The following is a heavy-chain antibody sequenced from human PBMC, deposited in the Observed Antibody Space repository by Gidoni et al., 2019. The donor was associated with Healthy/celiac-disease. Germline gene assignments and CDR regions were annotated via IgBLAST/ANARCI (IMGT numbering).Heavy chain of an antibody. Sequence: EVQLVESGGGLVKPGGTLRLSCAASGFTFSSYSMNWVRQAPGKGLEWVASIIRSSSYIYYADQVKGRFTITRDKAKNSLYLQMNSLRAEDTAVYYCAREEGDLKYNWNDILDYWGQGTLVTVSS. CDR2: IIRSSSYI. CDR3: AREEGDLKYNWNDILDY. J-gene: IGHJ4*02. V-gene: IGHV3-21*01. D-gene: IGHD1-20*01. CDR1: GFTFSSYS.